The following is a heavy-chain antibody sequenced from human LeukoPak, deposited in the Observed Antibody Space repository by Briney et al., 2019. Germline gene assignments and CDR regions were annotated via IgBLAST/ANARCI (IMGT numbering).Heavy chain of an antibody. V-gene: IGHV5-51*01. D-gene: IGHD3-22*01. CDR3: ARDSSGYQNDAFDI. J-gene: IGHJ3*02. CDR1: GDNFNNYW. CDR2: IYPGDSDT. Sequence: GESLKISCKGGGDNFNNYWIVWVRQMPGKGLEWMGIIYPGDSDTRYSPSFQGQVTISADKSISTAYLQWSSLKASDTAMYYCARDSSGYQNDAFDIWGQGTMVTVSS.